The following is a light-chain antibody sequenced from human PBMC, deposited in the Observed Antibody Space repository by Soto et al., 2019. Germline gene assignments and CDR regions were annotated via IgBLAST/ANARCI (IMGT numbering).Light chain of an antibody. Sequence: QSALTQPRSVSGSPGQSVTISCTGTSSDVGGYNYVSWYQQHPGKAPKLMIYDVSKRPSGVPDRFSGSKSGNTASLTRSGLQAEDESDYYCCSYAGSYTHVVFGGGTKLTVL. J-gene: IGLJ2*01. CDR3: CSYAGSYTHVV. V-gene: IGLV2-11*01. CDR1: SSDVGGYNY. CDR2: DVS.